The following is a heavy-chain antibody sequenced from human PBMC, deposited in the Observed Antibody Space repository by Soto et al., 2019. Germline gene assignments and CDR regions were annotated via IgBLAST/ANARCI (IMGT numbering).Heavy chain of an antibody. V-gene: IGHV4-39*01. D-gene: IGHD4-17*01. CDR1: GGSISSSSYY. CDR3: AGHIRGDYGYYYGMDV. Sequence: SETLSLTCTVSGGSISSSSYYWGWIRQPPGKGLEWIGSIYYSGSTYYNPSLKSRVTISVDTSKNQFSLKLSSVTAADTAEYYCAGHIRGDYGYYYGMDVWGQGTTVTVSS. J-gene: IGHJ6*02. CDR2: IYYSGST.